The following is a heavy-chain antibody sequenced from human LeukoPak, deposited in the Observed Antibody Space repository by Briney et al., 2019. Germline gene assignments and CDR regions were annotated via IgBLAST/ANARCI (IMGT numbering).Heavy chain of an antibody. Sequence: SVKVSCKASGGTFSSYAISWVRQAPGQGLEWMGRIIPILGIANYAQKFQGRVTITADKSTSTAYMELSSLRSEDTAVYYCARVVGATSYYFDYWGQGTLVTVSS. D-gene: IGHD1-26*01. CDR1: GGTFSSYA. CDR2: IIPILGIA. V-gene: IGHV1-69*04. CDR3: ARVVGATSYYFDY. J-gene: IGHJ4*02.